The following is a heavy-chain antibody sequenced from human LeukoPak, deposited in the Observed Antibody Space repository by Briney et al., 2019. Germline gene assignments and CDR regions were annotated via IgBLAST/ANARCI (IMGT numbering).Heavy chain of an antibody. V-gene: IGHV4-39*01. CDR1: GGSIGSSSYY. J-gene: IGHJ4*02. CDR3: ARQETATYYDFWSGYLGYFDY. CDR2: IYYSGST. D-gene: IGHD3-3*01. Sequence: SETLSLTCTVSGGSIGSSSYYWGWTRQPPGKGLEWIGSIYYSGSTYYNPSLKSRVTISVDTSKNQFSLKLSSVTAADTAVYYCARQETATYYDFWSGYLGYFDYWGQGTLVTVSS.